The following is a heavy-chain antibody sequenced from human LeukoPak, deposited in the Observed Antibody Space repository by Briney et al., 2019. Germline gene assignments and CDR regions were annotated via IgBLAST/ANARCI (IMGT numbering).Heavy chain of an antibody. CDR3: ARAQSSSWYIDC. D-gene: IGHD6-13*01. CDR2: IYTSGST. CDR1: GGSINSYY. V-gene: IGHV4-4*07. Sequence: SETLSLTCTVSGGSINSYYWSWIRQPAGKGLEWIGRIYTSGSTDYNPSLKSRVTMSVDTSENQFSLKLTSVTAADTAVYYCARAQSSSWYIDCWGQGTLVTVSS. J-gene: IGHJ4*02.